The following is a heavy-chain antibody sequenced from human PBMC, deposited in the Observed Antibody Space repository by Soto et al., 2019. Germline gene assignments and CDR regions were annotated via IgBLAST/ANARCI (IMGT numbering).Heavy chain of an antibody. CDR3: ARSLYYYESSGYSNDAFDI. D-gene: IGHD3-22*01. Sequence: PGGSLRLSCAASGFTVSSNYMSWVRQAPGKGLEWVSVIYSGGSTYYADSVKGRFTISRDNSKNTLYLQMNSLRAEDTAVYYCARSLYYYESSGYSNDAFDIWGQGTMVTVS. V-gene: IGHV3-53*01. J-gene: IGHJ3*02. CDR2: IYSGGST. CDR1: GFTVSSNY.